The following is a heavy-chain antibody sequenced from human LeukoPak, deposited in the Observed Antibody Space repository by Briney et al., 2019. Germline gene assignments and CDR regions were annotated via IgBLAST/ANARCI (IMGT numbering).Heavy chain of an antibody. Sequence: GASVKVSCKASGYTFTTYYIHWVRQAPGQGLEWMGIFNPSGGTASYAQKFQGRVTMTRDTSTSTVYMELSSLSFEDTAVYFCGGPGTNLHLDYWGQGTLVTVSS. CDR1: GYTFTTYY. CDR2: FNPSGGTA. V-gene: IGHV1-46*01. J-gene: IGHJ4*02. CDR3: GGPGTNLHLDY. D-gene: IGHD1-1*01.